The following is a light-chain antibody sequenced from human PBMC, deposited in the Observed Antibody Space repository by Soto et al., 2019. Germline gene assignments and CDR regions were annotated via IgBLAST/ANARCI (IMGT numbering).Light chain of an antibody. Sequence: QLVLTQSPSASASLGASVKLTCXXXXXXSSYAIAWHQQQPEKGPRYLMKLNSDGSHSKGDGIPDRFSGSSSGAERYLTISSLQSEDEADYYCQTWGTGIGVFGGGTKLTVL. CDR2: LNSDGSH. CDR3: QTWGTGIGV. CDR1: XXXSSYA. V-gene: IGLV4-69*01. J-gene: IGLJ3*02.